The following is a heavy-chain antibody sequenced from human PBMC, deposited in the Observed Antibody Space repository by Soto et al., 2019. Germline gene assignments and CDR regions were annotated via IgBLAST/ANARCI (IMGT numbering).Heavy chain of an antibody. CDR1: GYTLTELS. CDR3: ATWTSIVVVVAAVRGEYYYGMDV. CDR2: FDPEDGET. Sequence: ASVKVSCKVSGYTLTELSMHWVRQAPGKGLEWMGGFDPEDGETIYAQKFQGRVTMTEDTSTETAYMELSSLKSEDTAVYYCATWTSIVVVVAAVRGEYYYGMDVWGQGTTVTVSS. J-gene: IGHJ6*02. V-gene: IGHV1-24*01. D-gene: IGHD2-15*01.